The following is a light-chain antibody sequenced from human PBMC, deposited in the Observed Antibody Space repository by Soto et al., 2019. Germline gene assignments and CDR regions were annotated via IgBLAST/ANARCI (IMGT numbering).Light chain of an antibody. CDR3: CSYARTYRLMI. V-gene: IGLV2-14*01. CDR2: EVS. CDR1: SSDVGKYNY. J-gene: IGLJ2*01. Sequence: QSALTQPASVSGSPGQSITISCTGTSSDVGKYNYVSWYQQHPAKAPKLMIFEVSNRPSGVSNRFSGSKSGNTASLTISGLQTEDEADYYCCSYARTYRLMIFGEGTKLTVL.